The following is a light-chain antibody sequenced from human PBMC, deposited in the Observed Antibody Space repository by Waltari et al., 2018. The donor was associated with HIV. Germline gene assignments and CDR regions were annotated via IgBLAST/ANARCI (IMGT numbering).Light chain of an antibody. J-gene: IGKJ1*01. Sequence: DIQMTQSPSALSASVGDRITITCRASQSISTWLAWYQQKTGKDPKILVYKASSLESGVPPRFSGSGAGTEFTLTINNLQPDDFATYYCQQYNTSSPWTFGQGTKVDI. CDR1: QSISTW. CDR3: QQYNTSSPWT. CDR2: KAS. V-gene: IGKV1-5*03.